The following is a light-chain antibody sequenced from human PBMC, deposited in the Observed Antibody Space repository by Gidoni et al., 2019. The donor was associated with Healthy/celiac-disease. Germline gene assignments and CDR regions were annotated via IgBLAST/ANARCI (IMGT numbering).Light chain of an antibody. CDR1: QSVSSY. J-gene: IGKJ2*03. CDR3: QQRSNWPAGYS. Sequence: DIVLTQSPATLSLSPGERATLPCRASQSVSSYLAWYQQKPGQAPRLLIYDASNRATGIPARFSGSGSGTDFTLTISSLEPEDFAVYYCQQRSNWPAGYSFGQGTKLEIK. V-gene: IGKV3-11*01. CDR2: DAS.